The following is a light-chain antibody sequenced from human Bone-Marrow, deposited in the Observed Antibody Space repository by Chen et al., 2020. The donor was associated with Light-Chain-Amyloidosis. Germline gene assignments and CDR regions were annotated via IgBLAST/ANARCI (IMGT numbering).Light chain of an antibody. J-gene: IGKJ3*01. CDR2: DAS. CDR1: HDITTS. V-gene: IGKV1-33*01. Sequence: DIQMTQSPSSVSASVGDRVTVTCQASHDITTSLSWFQQKPGQAPKLLISDASTLEPGVPSRFSGSGSGTDFSFSISSLQTEDIATYYCQHYDNLPPNLGPGTRVDLK. CDR3: QHYDNLPPN.